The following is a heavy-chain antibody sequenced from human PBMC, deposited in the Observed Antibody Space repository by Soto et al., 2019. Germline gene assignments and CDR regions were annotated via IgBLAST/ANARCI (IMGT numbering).Heavy chain of an antibody. J-gene: IGHJ4*02. V-gene: IGHV1-69*02. CDR2: IIPILDIT. CDR3: ARPTSTGTTSGYYFDY. D-gene: IGHD1-7*01. CDR1: GGTFSSYP. Sequence: QVQLVQSGAEVKKPGSSVKVSCKASGGTFSSYPISWVRQAPGQGLEWMGRIIPILDITDYAQRFQGRVTITADTSTSTAYMELSSLSSDDTAVYYCARPTSTGTTSGYYFDYWGQGTLVTVSS.